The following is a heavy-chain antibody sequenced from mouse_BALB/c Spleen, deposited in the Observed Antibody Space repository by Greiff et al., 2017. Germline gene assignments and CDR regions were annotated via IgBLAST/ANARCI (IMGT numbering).Heavy chain of an antibody. CDR1: GYTFTDYA. CDR2: ISTYYGDA. D-gene: IGHD1-1*01. J-gene: IGHJ4*01. CDR3: AREKGDYYGSSYDYAMDY. Sequence: QVQLKESGAELVRPGVSVKISCKGSGYTFTDYAMHWVKQSHAKSLEWIGVISTYYGDASYNQKFKGKATMTVDKSSSTAYMELARLTSEDSAIYYCAREKGDYYGSSYDYAMDYWGQGTSVTVSS. V-gene: IGHV1S137*01.